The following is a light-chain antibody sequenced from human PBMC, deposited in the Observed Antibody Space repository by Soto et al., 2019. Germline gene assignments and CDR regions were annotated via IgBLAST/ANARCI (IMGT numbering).Light chain of an antibody. V-gene: IGKV3-20*01. CDR1: QSVSRN. CDR2: GAS. Sequence: EIVLTQSPGTLSLSPGEGASLSCRASQSVSRNLAWYQQKPGQAPRLLISGASNRATGIPDRFSGSGSGADFTLTISGLEPEDFAVYYCQQYGSSPLTFGGGTKVEIK. CDR3: QQYGSSPLT. J-gene: IGKJ4*01.